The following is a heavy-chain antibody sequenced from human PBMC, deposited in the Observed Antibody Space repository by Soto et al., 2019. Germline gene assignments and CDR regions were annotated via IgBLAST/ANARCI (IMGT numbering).Heavy chain of an antibody. CDR3: ASETNNYATIFGVVEADGMDV. Sequence: SETLSLTCTVSGGSISSGDYYWSWIRQPPGKGLQWIGYIYYSGSTYYNPSLKSRVTISVDTSKNQFSLKLSSVTAADTAVYYCASETNNYATIFGVVEADGMDVWGQGTTVTVSS. D-gene: IGHD3-3*01. V-gene: IGHV4-30-4*01. CDR2: IYYSGST. J-gene: IGHJ6*02. CDR1: GGSISSGDYY.